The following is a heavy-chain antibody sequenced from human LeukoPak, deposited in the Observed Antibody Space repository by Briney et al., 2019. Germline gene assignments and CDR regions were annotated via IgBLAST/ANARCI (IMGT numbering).Heavy chain of an antibody. J-gene: IGHJ3*02. CDR1: GGSISSGDYY. V-gene: IGHV4-30-4*02. CDR2: IYYSGST. CDR3: AREGGITDAFDI. Sequence: SETLSLTCTVSGGSISSGDYYWSWIRQPPGKGLEWIGYIYYSGSTYYNPSLKSRVTISVDTSKNQFSLKLSSVTAADTAVYYCAREGGITDAFDIWGQGTMVTVSS. D-gene: IGHD1-14*01.